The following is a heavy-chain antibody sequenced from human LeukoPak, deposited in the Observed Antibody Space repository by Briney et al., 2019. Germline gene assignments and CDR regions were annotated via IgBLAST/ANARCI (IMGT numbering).Heavy chain of an antibody. Sequence: PGGSLRLSWAASGXTFSSYEMNWVRQAPGKGQEWVSYISSSGSTIYYADSVKGRFTISRDNAKNSLYLQMNSLRAEDTAVYYCARDPPFIIGTTFFDYWGQGTLVTVSS. CDR1: GXTFSSYE. D-gene: IGHD1-20*01. CDR2: ISSSGSTI. J-gene: IGHJ4*02. CDR3: ARDPPFIIGTTFFDY. V-gene: IGHV3-48*03.